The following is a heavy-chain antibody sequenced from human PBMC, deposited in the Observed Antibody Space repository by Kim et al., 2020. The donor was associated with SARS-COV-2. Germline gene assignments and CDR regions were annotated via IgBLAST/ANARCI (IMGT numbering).Heavy chain of an antibody. CDR3: AKGGYSSPYYFDY. D-gene: IGHD6-13*01. V-gene: IGHV3-9*01. J-gene: IGHJ4*02. CDR1: GFTFDDYA. Sequence: GGSLRLSCAASGFTFDDYAMHWVRQAPGKGLEWVSGISWNSGSIGYADSVKGRFTISRDNAKNSLYLQMNSLRAEDTALYYCAKGGYSSPYYFDYWGQGTLVTVSS. CDR2: ISWNSGSI.